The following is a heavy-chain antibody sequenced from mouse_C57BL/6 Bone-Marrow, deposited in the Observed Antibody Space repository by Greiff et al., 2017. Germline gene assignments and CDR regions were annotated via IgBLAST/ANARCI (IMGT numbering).Heavy chain of an antibody. CDR1: GISITTGNYR. CDR3: AREGDYYAMDY. V-gene: IGHV3-5*01. CDR2: IYYSGTI. J-gene: IGHJ4*01. Sequence: EVQLQQSGPGLVKPSQPVFLTCTVTGISITTGNYRWSWIRQFPGNKLEWIGYIYYSGTITYNPSLTSRTTITRDTPKNQFFLEMNSLTAEDTATYYCAREGDYYAMDYWGQGTSVTVSS.